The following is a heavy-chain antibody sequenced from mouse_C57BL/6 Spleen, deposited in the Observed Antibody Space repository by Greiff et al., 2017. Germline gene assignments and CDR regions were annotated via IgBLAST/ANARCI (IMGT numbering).Heavy chain of an antibody. J-gene: IGHJ4*01. CDR1: GYTFTSYW. CDR3: ARPWGYAMDY. V-gene: IGHV1-72*01. CDR2: IDPNSGGT. Sequence: VQLQQPGAELVKPGASVKLSCKASGYTFTSYWMHWVKQRPGRGLERTGRIDPNSGGTKYNEKFKSKDTLTVDKPSSTAYMQLSSLRSEDSAVYYCARPWGYAMDYWGQGTSVTVSS.